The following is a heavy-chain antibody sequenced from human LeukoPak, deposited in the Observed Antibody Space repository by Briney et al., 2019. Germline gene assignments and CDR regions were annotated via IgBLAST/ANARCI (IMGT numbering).Heavy chain of an antibody. V-gene: IGHV3-33*01. CDR2: IWYDGSRK. J-gene: IGHJ4*02. Sequence: GGSLRLSCAASGFTFSNYGMHWVRQAPGKGLEWVAVIWYDGSRKYYVDSVKGRFTISKDNSKNTLDLEMNSLRVDDTAVYYCARDRGLSYFDYWGQGTLVTVSS. CDR1: GFTFSNYG. CDR3: ARDRGLSYFDY. D-gene: IGHD3-16*01.